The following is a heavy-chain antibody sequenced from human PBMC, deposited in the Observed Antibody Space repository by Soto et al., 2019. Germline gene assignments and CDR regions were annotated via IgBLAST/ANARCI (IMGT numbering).Heavy chain of an antibody. CDR1: GFSLTTYAMG. D-gene: IGHD4-17*01. CDR2: IYWDDDK. CDR3: AHKIYGDYVDY. V-gene: IGHV2-5*02. J-gene: IGHJ4*02. Sequence: QITLKESGPTLVKPTQTLTLTCTFSGFSLTTYAMGAGWIRQPPGKALEWLALIYWDDDKRYNPSLESRLTITKDTSKNQVVLSMTNMDPMDTATYFCAHKIYGDYVDYWGQGTLVTVSS.